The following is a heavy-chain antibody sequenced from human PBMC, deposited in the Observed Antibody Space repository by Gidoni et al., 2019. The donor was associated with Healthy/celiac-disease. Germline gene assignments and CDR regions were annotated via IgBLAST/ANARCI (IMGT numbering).Heavy chain of an antibody. CDR3: ARDHYGDYDFYIDY. CDR1: GFTFSSYA. Sequence: QVQLVESGGGVVQPGRSLRLSCAASGFTFSSYAMHWVRQAPGKGLERVAVISYDGSNKYYADSVKGRFTISRDNSKNTLYLQMNSLRAEDTAVYYCARDHYGDYDFYIDYWGQGTLVTVSS. D-gene: IGHD4-17*01. CDR2: ISYDGSNK. V-gene: IGHV3-30-3*01. J-gene: IGHJ4*02.